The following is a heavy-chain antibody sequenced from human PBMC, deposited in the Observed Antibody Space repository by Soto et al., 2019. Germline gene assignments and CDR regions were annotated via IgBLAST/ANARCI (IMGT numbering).Heavy chain of an antibody. CDR2: ISWDGGST. Sequence: GGSLRLSCAASGFTFDDYTMHWVRQAPGKGLEWVSLISWDGGSTYYADSVKGRFTISRDNSKNSLYLQMNSLRTEDTALYYCAKVSYDCGGGNCNTRWYFDLWGGGTLVPVSS. CDR1: GFTFDDYT. J-gene: IGHJ2*01. V-gene: IGHV3-43*01. CDR3: AKVSYDCGGGNCNTRWYFDL. D-gene: IGHD2-15*01.